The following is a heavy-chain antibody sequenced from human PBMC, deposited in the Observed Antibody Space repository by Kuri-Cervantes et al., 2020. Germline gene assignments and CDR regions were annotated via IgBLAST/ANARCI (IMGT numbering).Heavy chain of an antibody. J-gene: IGHJ4*02. D-gene: IGHD1-26*01. CDR1: GFTFSSYA. CDR3: ARGGVGATY. CDR2: ISYDGSNK. Sequence: GGSLRLSCAASGFTFSSYAMHWVRQAPGKGLEWVAVISYDGSNKYYADSVKGRFTISRDNSKNTLYLQMNSLRAKDTAVYYCARGGVGATYWGQGTLVTVSS. V-gene: IGHV3-30*01.